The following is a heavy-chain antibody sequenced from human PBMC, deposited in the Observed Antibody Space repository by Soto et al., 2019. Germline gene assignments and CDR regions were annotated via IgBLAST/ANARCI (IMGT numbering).Heavy chain of an antibody. CDR2: IYYTGTT. V-gene: IGHV4-59*01. Sequence: SENLSLTWFVSGVSISSSYWSWIRQSPGTGLEWIGYIYYTGTTNYNPSLQRRVTISLDTAKIQFSLNVNSLTTAYTAVYFCETAGNRYSNTVLGVGAF. CDR1: GVSISSSY. CDR3: ETAGNRYSNTVLGVGAF. J-gene: IGHJ3*01. D-gene: IGHD5-12*01.